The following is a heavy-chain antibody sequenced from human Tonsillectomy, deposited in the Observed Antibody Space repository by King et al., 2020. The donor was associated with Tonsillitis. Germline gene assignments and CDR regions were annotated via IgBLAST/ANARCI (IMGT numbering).Heavy chain of an antibody. J-gene: IGHJ4*02. Sequence: VQLVESGAEVKKPGESLKISCKVSGYNFTNYWIAWVRQMPGKGLEWMGIIFPGDSDTRYSLSFQGQVTISADKSISTAYLQWSSLKASDTAMYYCARVTYYYDSNGYYPGDFDCWGQGTLVTVSS. CDR2: IFPGDSDT. CDR1: GYNFTNYW. D-gene: IGHD3-22*01. CDR3: ARVTYYYDSNGYYPGDFDC. V-gene: IGHV5-51*01.